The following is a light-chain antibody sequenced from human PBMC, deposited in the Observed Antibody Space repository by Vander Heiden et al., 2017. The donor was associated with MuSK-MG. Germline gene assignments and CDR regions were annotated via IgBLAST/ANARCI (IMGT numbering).Light chain of an antibody. CDR1: QSISSN. Sequence: EIVMTQSPATLSVSPGERATLSCRASQSISSNLAWYQQKPGQAPRLLIYGASDRANGVPDRFSGSGSGTEFTLTSSSRQSEDFAVYYGQQDNTLRTFGQGTKVEIK. CDR2: GAS. V-gene: IGKV3-15*01. J-gene: IGKJ1*01. CDR3: QQDNTLRT.